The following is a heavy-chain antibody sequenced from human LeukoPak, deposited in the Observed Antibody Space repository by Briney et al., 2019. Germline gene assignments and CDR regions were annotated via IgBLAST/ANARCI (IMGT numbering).Heavy chain of an antibody. CDR2: INPNSGGT. CDR1: GYTFTGYY. V-gene: IGHV1-2*06. Sequence: GASVKVSCKASGYTFTGYYMHWVRQAPGQGLEWMGRINPNSGGTNYAQKFQGRVTMTRDTSISTAYMELSRLRSDDTAVYYCASDLYYYDSSGYPEALDIWGQGTMVTVSS. J-gene: IGHJ3*02. D-gene: IGHD3-22*01. CDR3: ASDLYYYDSSGYPEALDI.